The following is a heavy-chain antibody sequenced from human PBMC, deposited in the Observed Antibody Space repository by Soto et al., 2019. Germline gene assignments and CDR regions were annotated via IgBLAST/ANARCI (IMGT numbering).Heavy chain of an antibody. Sequence: GGSLRLSCAASGFTFSSYSMNWVRQAPGKGLEWVSYISSSSSTIYYADSVKGRFTISRDNAKNSLYLQMNSLRAEDTAVYYCARDPNLCSSTSCYYYYYYMDVWGKGTTVTVSS. CDR1: GFTFSSYS. D-gene: IGHD2-2*01. V-gene: IGHV3-48*01. CDR3: ARDPNLCSSTSCYYYYYYMDV. CDR2: ISSSSSTI. J-gene: IGHJ6*03.